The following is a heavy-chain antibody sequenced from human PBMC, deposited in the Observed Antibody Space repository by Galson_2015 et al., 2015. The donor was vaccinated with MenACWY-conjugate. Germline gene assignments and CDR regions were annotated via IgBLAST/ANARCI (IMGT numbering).Heavy chain of an antibody. Sequence: SLRLSCAASGFTFSSYWMHWVRQAPGKGLLWVSRINNDGSDTSYADSVKGRFTISTDNAKNTLYLQMNSLRAEDTAVYYCARDNSAGPDLFDYWGKGTTVIVSS. CDR1: GFTFSSYW. J-gene: IGHJ6*04. CDR3: ARDNSAGPDLFDY. V-gene: IGHV3-74*01. D-gene: IGHD3-9*01. CDR2: INNDGSDT.